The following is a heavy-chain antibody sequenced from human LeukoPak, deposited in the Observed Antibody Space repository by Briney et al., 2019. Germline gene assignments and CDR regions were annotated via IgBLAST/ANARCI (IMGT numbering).Heavy chain of an antibody. D-gene: IGHD2-8*02. J-gene: IGHJ4*02. CDR1: GFTFSHYG. V-gene: IGHV3-30*02. CDR3: AKDFYWAFDY. CDR2: IRYDESDK. Sequence: GGSLRLSCATSGFTFSHYGMHWVRQPPGRGLDWVAHIRYDESDKYYADSVKGRFTISRDISKNTVYLQMNSLRVEDTAVYYCAKDFYWAFDYWGQGTLVTVSS.